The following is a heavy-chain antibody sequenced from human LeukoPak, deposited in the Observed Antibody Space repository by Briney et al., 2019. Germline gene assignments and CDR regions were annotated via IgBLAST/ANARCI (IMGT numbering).Heavy chain of an antibody. D-gene: IGHD2-2*01. CDR2: IYHTGIT. J-gene: IGHJ3*01. Sequence: SETLSLTCAVSGASTSNSNWLSWVRQPPGKGLEWIAEIYHTGITNYNPSLKSRVTISVDKSKNQFSLNLNSVTAADTAVYYCATDCTSTSCRSGSAFDLWGQGTMVTVSS. V-gene: IGHV4-4*02. CDR3: ATDCTSTSCRSGSAFDL. CDR1: GASTSNSNW.